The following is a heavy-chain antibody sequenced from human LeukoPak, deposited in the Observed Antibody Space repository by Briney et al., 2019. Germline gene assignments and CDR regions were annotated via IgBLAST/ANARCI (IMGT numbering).Heavy chain of an antibody. V-gene: IGHV3-23*01. CDR3: AKAMWEPQTYYFDY. CDR1: GFTFSSYA. CDR2: ISGSGGST. D-gene: IGHD1-26*01. Sequence: PGGSLRLSCAASGFTFSSYAMSWVRQAPGKGLEWVSAISGSGGSTYYADSVKGRFTISGDNSKNTLYLQMNSLRAEDTAVYYCAKAMWEPQTYYFDYWGQGTLVTVSS. J-gene: IGHJ4*02.